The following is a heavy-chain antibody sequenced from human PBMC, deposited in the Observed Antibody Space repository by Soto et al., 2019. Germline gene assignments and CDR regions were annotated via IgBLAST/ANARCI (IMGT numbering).Heavy chain of an antibody. D-gene: IGHD2-15*01. CDR3: VREGYCSGSTCFLDI. Sequence: QVQLVQSGAEVKRPGSSVKVSCKASGGTFGTYAIGWVRQAPGQGLGWMGRIIPIFGSTNYAQEFQGRVTITADESTSTAYMELSSLRSEDTAVYFCVREGYCSGSTCFLDIWGQGTMVTVSS. J-gene: IGHJ3*02. V-gene: IGHV1-69*12. CDR2: IIPIFGST. CDR1: GGTFGTYA.